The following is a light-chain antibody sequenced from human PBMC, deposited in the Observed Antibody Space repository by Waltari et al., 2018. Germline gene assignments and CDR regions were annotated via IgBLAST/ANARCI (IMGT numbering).Light chain of an antibody. CDR2: VNSDGRD. Sequence: QLVLTQSPSASAFLGASVKLTCTLSSGHSSNIIAWLQQRPERGPRYLMKVNSDGRDSKGDSSPGRFSGSSCRAVRYLTISSLQSEDEADYYCETGGHVTWMFGGGTKLTVL. CDR1: SGHSSNI. V-gene: IGLV4-69*01. J-gene: IGLJ3*02. CDR3: ETGGHVTWM.